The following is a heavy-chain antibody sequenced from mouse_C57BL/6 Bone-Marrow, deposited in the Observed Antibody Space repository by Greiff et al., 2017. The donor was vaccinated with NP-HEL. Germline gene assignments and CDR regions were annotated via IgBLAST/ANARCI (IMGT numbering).Heavy chain of an antibody. CDR3: LLLRGY. CDR1: GYTFTDYY. D-gene: IGHD2-10*01. Sequence: EVQLQQSGPELVKPGASVKISCKASGYTFTDYYMNWVKQSHGKSLEWIGDINPNNGGTSYNQKFKGKATLTVDKSSSTAYMELRSLTSEDSAVYYCLLLRGYWGQGTLVTVSA. V-gene: IGHV1-26*01. CDR2: INPNNGGT. J-gene: IGHJ3*01.